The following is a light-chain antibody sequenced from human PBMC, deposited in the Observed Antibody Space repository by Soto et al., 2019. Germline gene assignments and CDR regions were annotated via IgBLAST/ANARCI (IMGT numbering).Light chain of an antibody. CDR1: SSDVGSYNL. CDR2: EVT. Sequence: QSVLTQSASVSGSPGQSITISCTGTSSDVGSYNLVSWYQQHPGKAPKLMIYEVTKRPSGVSNRFSGSKSGNTASLTISGLQAEDEAAYYCCSYGASSNTLVFGGGTKVTVL. V-gene: IGLV2-23*02. CDR3: CSYGASSNTLV. J-gene: IGLJ2*01.